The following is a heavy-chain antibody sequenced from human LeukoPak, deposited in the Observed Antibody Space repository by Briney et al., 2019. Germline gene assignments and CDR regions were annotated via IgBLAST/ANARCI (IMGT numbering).Heavy chain of an antibody. J-gene: IGHJ4*02. Sequence: SETLSLTCAVYGGSFSGYYWSWIRQPPGKGLEWIGEINHSGSTNYNPSLKSRVTISVDTSKNQFSLKLSSVTAADTAVYYCARLNSSGYKGDYWGQGTLVTVSS. D-gene: IGHD3-22*01. CDR3: ARLNSSGYKGDY. CDR2: INHSGST. CDR1: GGSFSGYY. V-gene: IGHV4-34*01.